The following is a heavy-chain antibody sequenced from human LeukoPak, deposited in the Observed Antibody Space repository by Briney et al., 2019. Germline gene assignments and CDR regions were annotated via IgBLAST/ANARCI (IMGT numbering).Heavy chain of an antibody. CDR1: GFTFRTYS. CDR2: ISYDGSNK. D-gene: IGHD2-2*01. V-gene: IGHV3-30*18. J-gene: IGHJ4*02. Sequence: AGGSLRLSCAGSGFTFRTYSMNWIRQAPGRGLEWVAVISYDGSNKYYADSVKGRFTISRDNSKNTLYLQMNSLRAEDTAVYYCAKPRYCSSTSCRIPFDYWGQGTLVTVSS. CDR3: AKPRYCSSTSCRIPFDY.